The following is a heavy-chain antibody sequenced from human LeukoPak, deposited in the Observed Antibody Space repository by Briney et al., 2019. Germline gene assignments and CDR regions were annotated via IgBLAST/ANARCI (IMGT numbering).Heavy chain of an antibody. Sequence: GGSLRLSCAASGFIFSSYAMSWVRQAPGKGLEGVSAISGSGGSTYYADSVKGRFTISRDNSKNTLYLQMNSLRAEDTAVYYCAKVTSNAPTPRAGVYAFDIWGQGTMVTVSS. D-gene: IGHD3-3*01. CDR1: GFIFSSYA. CDR2: ISGSGGST. CDR3: AKVTSNAPTPRAGVYAFDI. V-gene: IGHV3-23*01. J-gene: IGHJ3*02.